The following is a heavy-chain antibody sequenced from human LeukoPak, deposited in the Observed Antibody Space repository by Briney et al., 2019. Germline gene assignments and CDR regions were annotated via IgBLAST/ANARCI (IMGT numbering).Heavy chain of an antibody. V-gene: IGHV1-46*01. CDR1: RYTFTSYY. D-gene: IGHD2-8*01. Sequence: GASVKVSCKASRYTFTSYYMHWVRQAPGQGLEWMGIINPSGGSTSYAQKFQGRVTMTRDTSTSTVYMELSSLRSEDTAVYYCARDRTCMPGGYYYGMDVWGQGTTVTVSS. CDR3: ARDRTCMPGGYYYGMDV. CDR2: INPSGGST. J-gene: IGHJ6*02.